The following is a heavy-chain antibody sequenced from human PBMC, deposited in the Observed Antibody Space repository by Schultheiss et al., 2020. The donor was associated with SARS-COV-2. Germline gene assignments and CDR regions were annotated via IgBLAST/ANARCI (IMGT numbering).Heavy chain of an antibody. CDR2: ISSSSSYI. V-gene: IGHV3-21*01. CDR3: ARAGDTTPYLDY. J-gene: IGHJ4*02. D-gene: IGHD1-26*01. Sequence: GGSLRLSCAVSGFTFSSYGMHWVRQAPGKGLEWVSSISSSSSYIYYTDSVKGRFTISRDNAKNSLYLQMNSLRAEDTAVYYCARAGDTTPYLDYWGQGTLVTVSS. CDR1: GFTFSSYG.